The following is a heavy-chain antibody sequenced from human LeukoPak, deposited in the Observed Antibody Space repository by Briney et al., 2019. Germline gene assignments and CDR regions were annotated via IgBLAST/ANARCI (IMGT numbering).Heavy chain of an antibody. D-gene: IGHD2-2*01. CDR3: ARDLEYCSSTSCDY. Sequence: ASVKVSCKASGYTFTGYYMHWVRQAPGQGLEWMGWINPNSGGTNYAQKFQGRVTMTRDTSISTAYMELSRLRSDDTAVYYCARDLEYCSSTSCDYWGQGTLVTVSS. CDR1: GYTFTGYY. CDR2: INPNSGGT. V-gene: IGHV1-2*02. J-gene: IGHJ4*02.